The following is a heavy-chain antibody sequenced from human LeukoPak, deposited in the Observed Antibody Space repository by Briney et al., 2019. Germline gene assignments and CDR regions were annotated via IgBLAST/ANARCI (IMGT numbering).Heavy chain of an antibody. V-gene: IGHV1-46*01. D-gene: IGHD3-22*01. J-gene: IGHJ5*02. Sequence: ASVKVSCKASGYTFSSYYMHWVRQAPGQGLEGMGIINPSGGSTSYAHKFQGRVTMTRDTSTSTVYMELSNLRPEDTAVYYCARADSGGDSSGYKWFDPWGQGTLVTVSS. CDR3: ARADSGGDSSGYKWFDP. CDR2: INPSGGST. CDR1: GYTFSSYY.